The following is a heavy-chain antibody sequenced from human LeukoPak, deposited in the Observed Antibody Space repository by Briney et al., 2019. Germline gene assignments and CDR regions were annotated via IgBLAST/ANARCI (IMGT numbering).Heavy chain of an antibody. D-gene: IGHD5-18*01. CDR2: IYYSGST. CDR1: GGSISSCDYY. J-gene: IGHJ4*02. Sequence: PSETLSLTCTVSGGSISSCDYYWSWIRQPPGKGLEWIGYIYYSGSTYYNPSLKSRVTISVDTSKNQFSLKLSSVTAADTAVYYCARAIQLWRWFDYWGQGTLVTLSS. V-gene: IGHV4-30-4*08. CDR3: ARAIQLWRWFDY.